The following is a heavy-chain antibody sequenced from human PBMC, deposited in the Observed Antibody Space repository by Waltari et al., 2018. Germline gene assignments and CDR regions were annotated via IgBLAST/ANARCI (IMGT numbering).Heavy chain of an antibody. Sequence: QVQLVQSGAEVKKPGSSVKVSCKASGGTFSSYTISWVRQAPGQGFEWMGRIIPSLGIANYAQKFQGRVTITADKSTSTAYMELSSLRSEDTAVYYCARDNQYSSSWFSPDYWGQGTLVTVSS. J-gene: IGHJ4*02. CDR2: IIPSLGIA. CDR3: ARDNQYSSSWFSPDY. D-gene: IGHD6-13*01. CDR1: GGTFSSYT. V-gene: IGHV1-69*08.